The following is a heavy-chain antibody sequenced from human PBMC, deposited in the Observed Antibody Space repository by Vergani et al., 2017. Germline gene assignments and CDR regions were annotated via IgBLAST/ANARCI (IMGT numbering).Heavy chain of an antibody. D-gene: IGHD3-10*01. Sequence: EVQLVESGGGLVQPGRSLRLSCAASGFTFDDYAMHWVRQAPGKGLEWVSGISWNSGSIGYADSVKGRFTISRDNAKNSLYLQMNSLRAEDTAVYYCARGPFSSGSYYQDKTGYYYYYMDVWGKGP. J-gene: IGHJ6*03. CDR1: GFTFDDYA. V-gene: IGHV3-9*01. CDR2: ISWNSGSI. CDR3: ARGPFSSGSYYQDKTGYYYYYMDV.